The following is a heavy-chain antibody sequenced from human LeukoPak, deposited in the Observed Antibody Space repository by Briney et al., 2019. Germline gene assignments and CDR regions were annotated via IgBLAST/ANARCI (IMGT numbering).Heavy chain of an antibody. CDR3: ARNLDDYGEGRLDY. Sequence: ASVWVSCKASGYTFTGYYMHWVRQAPGQGLEWMGWINPDTGGTNYAQKFQGMVTMTRDTSISTAYMELSRLRSDDTAVYYCARNLDDYGEGRLDYCGYGTLVTVSS. CDR1: GYTFTGYY. V-gene: IGHV1-2*02. D-gene: IGHD4-17*01. CDR2: INPDTGGT. J-gene: IGHJ4*01.